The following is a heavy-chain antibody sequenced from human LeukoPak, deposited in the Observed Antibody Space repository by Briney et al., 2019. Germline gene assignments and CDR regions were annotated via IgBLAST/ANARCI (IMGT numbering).Heavy chain of an antibody. V-gene: IGHV1-69*05. Sequence: ASVQVSCQACGGTFRSYAISWVRQAPGQGLEWMGGIIPIFGTANYAQKFQGRVTITTDESTSTAYMELSSLRSEDTAVYYCARSSSGYYYYYYMDVWGKGTTVTVSS. CDR3: ARSSSGYYYYYYMDV. CDR2: IIPIFGTA. J-gene: IGHJ6*03. D-gene: IGHD6-6*01. CDR1: GGTFRSYA.